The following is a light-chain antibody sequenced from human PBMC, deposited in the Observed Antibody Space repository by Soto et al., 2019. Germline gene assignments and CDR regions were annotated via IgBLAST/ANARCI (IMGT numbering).Light chain of an antibody. Sequence: IVMTLSPATLSVSPGERATLSCRASQSVSINLAWYQQKPGQAPRLLIYGASPRANGIPARFSGSGSGTGFTLTISSLQAEDFAVYYCQQYNNWPPWAFGQGTKVDI. CDR2: GAS. J-gene: IGKJ1*01. CDR1: QSVSIN. CDR3: QQYNNWPPWA. V-gene: IGKV3-15*01.